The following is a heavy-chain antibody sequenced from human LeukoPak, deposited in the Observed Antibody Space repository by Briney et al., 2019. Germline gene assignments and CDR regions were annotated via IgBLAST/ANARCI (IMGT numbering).Heavy chain of an antibody. Sequence: PSETLSLTCTVSGGSISSYYWSWIRQPPGKGLEWIGYIHYSGSTSYTPSLKSRATISVDTSKNQFSLKLSSVTAADTAVYYCASLAVAGTDWGQGTLVTVSS. CDR3: ASLAVAGTD. D-gene: IGHD6-19*01. J-gene: IGHJ4*02. CDR2: IHYSGST. V-gene: IGHV4-59*12. CDR1: GGSISSYY.